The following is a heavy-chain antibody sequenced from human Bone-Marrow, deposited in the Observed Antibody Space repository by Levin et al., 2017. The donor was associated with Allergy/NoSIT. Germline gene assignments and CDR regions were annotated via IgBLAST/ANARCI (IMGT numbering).Heavy chain of an antibody. Sequence: ASVKVSCKASGGTFSSYAISWVRQAPGQGLEWMGGIIPIFGTANYAQKFQGRVTITADKSTSTAYMELSSLRSEDTAVYYCARESKYSSSSPFDYWGQGTLVTVSS. CDR2: IIPIFGTA. CDR1: GGTFSSYA. D-gene: IGHD6-6*01. J-gene: IGHJ4*02. V-gene: IGHV1-69*06. CDR3: ARESKYSSSSPFDY.